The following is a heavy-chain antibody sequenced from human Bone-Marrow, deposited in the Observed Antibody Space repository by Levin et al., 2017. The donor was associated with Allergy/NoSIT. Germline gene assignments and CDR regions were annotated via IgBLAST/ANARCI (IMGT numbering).Heavy chain of an antibody. CDR2: IFYSGTA. CDR3: ARNQCGGDCYSGTIFDS. V-gene: IGHV4-30-4*02. Sequence: SETLSLTCTVSGGSIITEEYFWSWIRQSPGGGLEWIGDIFYSGTASVNPSLESRLTLSIDTSKNQFSLELASVTAADTALFYCARNQCGGDCYSGTIFDSWGQGTLVSVSS. J-gene: IGHJ4*02. CDR1: GGSIITEEYF. D-gene: IGHD2-21*02.